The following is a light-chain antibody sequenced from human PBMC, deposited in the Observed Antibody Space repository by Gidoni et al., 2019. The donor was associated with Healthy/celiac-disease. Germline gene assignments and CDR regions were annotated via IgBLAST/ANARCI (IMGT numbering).Light chain of an antibody. CDR1: QSLLHSNGYNY. Sequence: DIVMTQSPLSLPVTPGGPASISCRSSQSLLHSNGYNYLDWYLQKPGQSPQLLIYLGSNRASGVPDRFSGSGSGTDFTLKISRVEADDVGVYYCMQALQTPLTFGPGTKVDIK. CDR2: LGS. J-gene: IGKJ3*01. CDR3: MQALQTPLT. V-gene: IGKV2-28*01.